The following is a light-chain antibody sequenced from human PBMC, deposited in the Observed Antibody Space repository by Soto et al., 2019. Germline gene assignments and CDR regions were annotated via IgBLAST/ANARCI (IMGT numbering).Light chain of an antibody. V-gene: IGKV1-39*01. CDR3: QQGYDRPRT. CDR1: RPIDNF. J-gene: IGKJ2*01. CDR2: SAS. Sequence: DIQVTQSPSSLSASIGDTVTIFCQSSRPIDNFMHWYQQTLGKAPKLLVFSASNLHSGVPARFGGSGSGSNFTLTITDLQPEDSATYYCQQGYDRPRTFGQGTKVEI.